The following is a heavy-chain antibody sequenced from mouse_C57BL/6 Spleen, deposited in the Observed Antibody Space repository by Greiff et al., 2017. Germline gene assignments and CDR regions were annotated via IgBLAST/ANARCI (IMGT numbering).Heavy chain of an antibody. CDR2: INPNYGTT. J-gene: IGHJ1*03. D-gene: IGHD1-1*01. CDR1: GYSFTDYN. CDR3: ARWYGSSYRYFDV. V-gene: IGHV1-39*01. Sequence: VQLQQSGPELVKPGASVKISCKASGYSFTDYNMNWVKQSNGKSLEWIGVINPNYGTTSYNQKFKVKATLTVDQSSSTAYMQLNHLTSADSAVYYCARWYGSSYRYFDVWGTGTTVTVSS.